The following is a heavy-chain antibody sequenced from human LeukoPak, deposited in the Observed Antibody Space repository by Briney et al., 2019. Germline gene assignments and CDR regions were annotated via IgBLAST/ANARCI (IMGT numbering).Heavy chain of an antibody. CDR3: ARDLSSFWYYDSSGYHFDY. Sequence: ASVKVPCKASGYTFTGYYMHWVRQAPGQGLEWMGWINPNSGGTNYAQKFQGRVTMTRDTSISTAYMELSRLRSDDTAVYYCARDLSSFWYYDSSGYHFDYWGQGTLVTVSS. V-gene: IGHV1-2*02. J-gene: IGHJ4*02. CDR2: INPNSGGT. D-gene: IGHD3-22*01. CDR1: GYTFTGYY.